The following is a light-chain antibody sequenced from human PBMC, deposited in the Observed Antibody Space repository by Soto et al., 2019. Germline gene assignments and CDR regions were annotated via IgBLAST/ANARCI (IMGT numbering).Light chain of an antibody. CDR1: TGIRTD. CDR2: AAT. CDR3: LQDYNYPWI. J-gene: IGKJ1*01. Sequence: VQVTQCPSSLSASVGDRVSITFRASTGIRTDLSWYQQKPGKVPKVLIYAATSLHSGVPSRFSGSGSGTDFTLTISILQPEDFATYYCLQDYNYPWILGQGTKVDIK. V-gene: IGKV1-6*01.